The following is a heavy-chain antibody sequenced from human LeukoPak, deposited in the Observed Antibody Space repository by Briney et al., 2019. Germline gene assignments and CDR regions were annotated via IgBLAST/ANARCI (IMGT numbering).Heavy chain of an antibody. J-gene: IGHJ4*02. CDR2: FDPEDGET. CDR1: GYTLTELS. D-gene: IGHD6-19*01. V-gene: IGHV1-24*01. Sequence: ASVKVSCKVSGYTLTELSMHWVRQAPGKGLEWMGGFDPEDGETIYAQKFQGRVTMTEDTSTDIAYMELSSLRSEDTAVYYCATAQHSSGWYGFDYWGQGTLVTVSS. CDR3: ATAQHSSGWYGFDY.